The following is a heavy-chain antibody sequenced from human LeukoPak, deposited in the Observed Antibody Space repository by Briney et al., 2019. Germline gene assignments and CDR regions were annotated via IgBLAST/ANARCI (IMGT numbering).Heavy chain of an antibody. V-gene: IGHV3-21*01. J-gene: IGHJ4*02. Sequence: AGGSLRLSCAASGFTFSSYAMSWVRQAPGKGLEWVSSISGSHTYIAYADSVKGRFTISRDNAKNSLYLQMNSLRADDTAVYYCARDREWEVFDYWGQGTLVTVSS. D-gene: IGHD1-26*01. CDR1: GFTFSSYA. CDR3: ARDREWEVFDY. CDR2: ISGSHTYI.